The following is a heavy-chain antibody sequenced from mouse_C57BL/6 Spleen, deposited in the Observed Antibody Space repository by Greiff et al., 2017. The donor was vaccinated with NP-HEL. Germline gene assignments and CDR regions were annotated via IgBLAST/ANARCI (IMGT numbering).Heavy chain of an antibody. D-gene: IGHD4-1*01. V-gene: IGHV5-4*01. CDR2: ISDGGSYT. CDR1: GFTFSSYA. J-gene: IGHJ2*01. CDR3: ARVGLTGTWYFDY. Sequence: DVQLQESGGGLVKPGGSLKLSCAASGFTFSSYAMSWVRQTPEKRLEWVATISDGGSYTYYPDNVKGRFTISRDNAKNNLYLQMSHLKSEDTAMYYCARVGLTGTWYFDYWGQGTTLTVSS.